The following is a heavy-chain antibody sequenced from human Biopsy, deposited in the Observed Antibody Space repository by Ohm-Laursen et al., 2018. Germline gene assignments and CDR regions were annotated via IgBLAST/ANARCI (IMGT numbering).Heavy chain of an antibody. Sequence: SETLPLTCTVSGSFISTYYWNWIRQPAGKALEWIGRIYNTGSTNYNPSLQSRVTMSVDTSKNQFSLKMSSVTAADTAVYYCARDLPYYENSGYGAFDIWGQGTVVTVSS. CDR2: IYNTGST. CDR3: ARDLPYYENSGYGAFDI. D-gene: IGHD3-22*01. CDR1: GSFISTYY. V-gene: IGHV4-4*07. J-gene: IGHJ3*02.